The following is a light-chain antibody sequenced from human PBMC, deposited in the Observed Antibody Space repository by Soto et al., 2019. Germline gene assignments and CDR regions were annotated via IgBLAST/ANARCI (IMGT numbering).Light chain of an antibody. CDR1: QSLLHSNGYNY. CDR2: LGS. J-gene: IGKJ2*01. V-gene: IGKV2-28*01. CDR3: LQALQTF. Sequence: DIVMTQSQLSLPVTPGEPASISCRSSQSLLHSNGYNYLDWYLQKPVQSPQLLIYLGSNRASGVPDRFSGSGSGTDFTLKISRVEAEDVGVYYCLQALQTFFGQGSKLQIK.